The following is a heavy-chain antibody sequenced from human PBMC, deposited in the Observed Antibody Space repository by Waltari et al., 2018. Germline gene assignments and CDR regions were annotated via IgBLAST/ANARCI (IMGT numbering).Heavy chain of an antibody. CDR3: ARDRGRGLYLDT. D-gene: IGHD2-15*01. V-gene: IGHV4-4*02. CDR2: VRGDGRT. Sequence: QLQLQESGPGLVKPSGTLSLNCAVSGDSMSSTYCWSWVRQSPQKGLEWIGQVRGDGRTNYNPSFAGRVTVSLDTYNSQFSLKLTSATAADTALYYCARDRGRGLYLDTWGPGTLVTV. J-gene: IGHJ5*02. CDR1: GDSMSSTYC.